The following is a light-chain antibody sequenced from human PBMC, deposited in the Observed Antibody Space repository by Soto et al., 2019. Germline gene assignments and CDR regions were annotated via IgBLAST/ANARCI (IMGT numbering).Light chain of an antibody. CDR3: QQYNNWPYT. J-gene: IGKJ3*01. CDR1: QSVSTK. CDR2: GAS. V-gene: IGKV3D-15*01. Sequence: MVMTQSPATLSVSPGERATLSCRASQSVSTKLAWYQQKPGQAPRLLIYGASTSATGIPARFSGSGSGTDFTLTISSLQSEDFAVYDCQQYNNWPYTFGPGTRVDIK.